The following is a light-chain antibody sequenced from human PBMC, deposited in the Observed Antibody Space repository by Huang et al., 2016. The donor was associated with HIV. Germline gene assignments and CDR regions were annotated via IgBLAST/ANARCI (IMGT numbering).Light chain of an antibody. V-gene: IGKV3-11*01. CDR1: QSVSSY. Sequence: EIVLTQSPATLSLSPGERATLSCRASQSVSSYLAWYQQKPGQAPRLLIYEASNRATGIPARFSGSGSGTDFTLTISSLEPEDFAVYYCQQRSNWAPITFGGGTKVEIK. CDR2: EAS. CDR3: QQRSNWAPIT. J-gene: IGKJ4*01.